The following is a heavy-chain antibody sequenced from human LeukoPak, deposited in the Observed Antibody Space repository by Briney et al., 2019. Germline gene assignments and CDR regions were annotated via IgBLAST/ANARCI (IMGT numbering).Heavy chain of an antibody. CDR1: GYTFTSYA. D-gene: IGHD4-17*01. J-gene: IGHJ4*02. Sequence: ASVKVSCKASGYTFTSYAMHWVRQAPGQRLEWMGWINAGNGNTKYSQEFQGRVTITRDTSASTAYMGLSSLRSEDMAVYYCARVGGDYDPFDYWGQGTLVTVSS. V-gene: IGHV1-3*03. CDR2: INAGNGNT. CDR3: ARVGGDYDPFDY.